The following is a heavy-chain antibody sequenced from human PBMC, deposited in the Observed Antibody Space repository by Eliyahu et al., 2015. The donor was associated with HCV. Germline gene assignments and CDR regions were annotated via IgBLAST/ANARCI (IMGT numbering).Heavy chain of an antibody. V-gene: IGHV5-51*01. D-gene: IGHD3-22*01. Sequence: EVQLVQSGAEVXKPGESLKXSCKGSGYSFTGYWIAWXRQMPGKGLEWMGIIYPGDSDTRYSPSFQGLVTXSADKSXYTAYLQWSSLKASDTAMYYCARLDXSADAFDIWGQGTMVTVSS. CDR1: GYSFTGYW. CDR2: IYPGDSDT. J-gene: IGHJ3*02. CDR3: ARLDXSADAFDI.